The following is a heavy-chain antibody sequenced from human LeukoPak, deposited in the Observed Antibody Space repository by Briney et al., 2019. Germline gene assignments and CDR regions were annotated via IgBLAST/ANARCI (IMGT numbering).Heavy chain of an antibody. J-gene: IGHJ4*02. CDR1: SGSLTNYF. V-gene: IGHV4-59*01. Sequence: SETLSLASPIHSGSLTNYFWNWERQPPGEGLEWIGYIHYSESTNYNPSLKSRVTISVDTSKNQVSLKLTSVTAADTAIYYCARGDDYKSTYFDKWGQGTLVTVSS. CDR2: IHYSEST. D-gene: IGHD5-12*01. CDR3: ARGDDYKSTYFDK.